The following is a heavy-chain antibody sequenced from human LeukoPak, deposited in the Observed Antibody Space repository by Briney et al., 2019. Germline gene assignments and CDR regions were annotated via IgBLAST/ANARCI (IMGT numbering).Heavy chain of an antibody. Sequence: GGSLRLSCAASGFTFSSYNMNWVRRAPGKGLEWVSSISRSSSYIYYADSVKGRFTISRDNAKNSLFLQMNSLRAEDTAMYYCARDLPTVTTLLPSLSYFDYWGQGTLVTVSS. CDR2: ISRSSSYI. CDR1: GFTFSSYN. D-gene: IGHD4-17*01. J-gene: IGHJ4*02. CDR3: ARDLPTVTTLLPSLSYFDY. V-gene: IGHV3-21*01.